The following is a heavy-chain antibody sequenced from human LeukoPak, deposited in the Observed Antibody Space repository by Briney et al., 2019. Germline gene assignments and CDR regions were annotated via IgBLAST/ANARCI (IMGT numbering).Heavy chain of an antibody. CDR3: ARPLIPHSSSWYNY. D-gene: IGHD6-13*01. CDR2: IYPGDSDT. Sequence: GESLKISCKGSGYSFTTYWIGWVRQIPGKGLEWMGIIYPGDSDTRYSPSFQGQVTISADKSISTAYLQWSSLKASDTAMYYCARPLIPHSSSWYNYWGQGTLVTVSS. CDR1: GYSFTTYW. J-gene: IGHJ4*02. V-gene: IGHV5-51*01.